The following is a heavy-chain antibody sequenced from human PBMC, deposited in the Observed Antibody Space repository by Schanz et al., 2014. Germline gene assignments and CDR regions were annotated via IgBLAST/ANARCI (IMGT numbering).Heavy chain of an antibody. J-gene: IGHJ6*02. CDR2: IYSGVST. CDR1: GFTFFGSFA. V-gene: IGHV3-66*01. D-gene: IGHD1-26*01. CDR3: VKDLQRELLRDDHYYGMDV. Sequence: EVKLVESGGGLVQPGGSLRLSCVASGFTFFGSFAMSWVRQTPGKGLEWVSIIYSGVSTYYADSVKGRFTISRDNAKNTMYLQMNSLRAEDTAVYYCVKDLQRELLRDDHYYGMDVWGQGTTVTVSS.